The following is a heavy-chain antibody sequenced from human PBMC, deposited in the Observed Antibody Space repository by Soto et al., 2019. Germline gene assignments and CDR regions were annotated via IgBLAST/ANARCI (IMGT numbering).Heavy chain of an antibody. CDR2: ISGYNGNT. J-gene: IGHJ6*02. Sequence: QVQLVQSGAEVKKPGASVKVSCKSSGYTFSMSGISWVRQAPGQGLEWMGWISGYNGNTNYEQKFQDSVTMTTDTTTNTAYMELSSLRSYDTAVYYCAREGPRPYYYYGMDVWGQGTTVTVSS. V-gene: IGHV1-18*01. CDR1: GYTFSMSG. CDR3: AREGPRPYYYYGMDV.